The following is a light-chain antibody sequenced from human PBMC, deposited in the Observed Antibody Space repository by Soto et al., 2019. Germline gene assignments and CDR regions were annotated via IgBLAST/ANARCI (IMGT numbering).Light chain of an antibody. J-gene: IGKJ4*01. Sequence: EIVLTQSPATLSLSPGERATLSCRASQRINNYLAWYQQKPGQAPRLLIYDASNRATGIPARFRGSGSGTDFTLTISSLEPEDFAVYYCQQRADWPPLTFGGGTKVEIK. V-gene: IGKV3-11*01. CDR2: DAS. CDR3: QQRADWPPLT. CDR1: QRINNY.